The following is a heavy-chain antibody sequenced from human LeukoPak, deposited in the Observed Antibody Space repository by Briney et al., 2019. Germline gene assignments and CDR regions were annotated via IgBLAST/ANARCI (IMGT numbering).Heavy chain of an antibody. CDR1: GFTFSSYG. Sequence: QPGGSLRLSCAASGFTFSSYGMTWVRQAPGKGLEWVSYISSSGSTIYYADSVKGRFTVSRDSAKNSLYLQMDSLKVEDTAVYYCARDREPDAFDIWGQGTMVTVSS. D-gene: IGHD1-26*01. CDR2: ISSSGSTI. CDR3: ARDREPDAFDI. V-gene: IGHV3-48*04. J-gene: IGHJ3*02.